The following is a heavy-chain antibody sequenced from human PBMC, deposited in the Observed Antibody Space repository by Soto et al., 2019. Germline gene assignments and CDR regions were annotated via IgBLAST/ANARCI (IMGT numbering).Heavy chain of an antibody. CDR1: GGTFSSYA. J-gene: IGHJ4*02. CDR2: IIPNIGTA. CDR3: AREYSHGSPLNY. D-gene: IGHD5-18*01. V-gene: IGHV1-69*06. Sequence: QVQLVQSGAEVKKPGSSVKVSCKASGGTFSSYAISWVRQAPGQGLEWMGGIIPNIGTANYAQKFQGRVTITADKSMSTGYMESSSLRSEDTAVYCWAREYSHGSPLNYWGQGTLVTVSS.